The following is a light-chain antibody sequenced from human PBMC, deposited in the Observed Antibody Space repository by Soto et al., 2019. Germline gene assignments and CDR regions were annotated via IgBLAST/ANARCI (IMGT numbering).Light chain of an antibody. Sequence: DIPMNQSPSTLSASVGDRVTITCRASQSISSWWAWYQQKTGKAPTLLIYDASSLESGGPSRFSGRGSGTDFTLTISSLQPDDFATYCCQQYNSYLYTCGQGTKLEIK. CDR3: QQYNSYLYT. CDR2: DAS. J-gene: IGKJ2*01. V-gene: IGKV1-5*01. CDR1: QSISSW.